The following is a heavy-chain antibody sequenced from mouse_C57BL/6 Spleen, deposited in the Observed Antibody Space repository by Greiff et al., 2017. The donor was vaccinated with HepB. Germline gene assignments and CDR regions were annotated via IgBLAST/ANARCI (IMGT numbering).Heavy chain of an antibody. V-gene: IGHV5-6*01. CDR2: ISSGGSYT. Sequence: EVKLMESGGDLVKPGGSLKLSCAASGFTFSSYGMSWVRQTPDKRLEWVATISSGGSYTYYPDSVKGRFTISRDNAKNTLYLQMSRLKSEDTAMYDCARQGYSGTWYFDVWGTGTTVTVSS. J-gene: IGHJ1*03. D-gene: IGHD2-14*01. CDR3: ARQGYSGTWYFDV. CDR1: GFTFSSYG.